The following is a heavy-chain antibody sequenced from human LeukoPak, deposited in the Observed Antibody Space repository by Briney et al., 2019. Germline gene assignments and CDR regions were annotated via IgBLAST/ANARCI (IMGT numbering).Heavy chain of an antibody. CDR2: IIPIFGTA. CDR3: ARVGYSYGYAYFDY. J-gene: IGHJ4*02. V-gene: IGHV1-69*13. D-gene: IGHD5-18*01. Sequence: SVKVSCKASGGTFSSYAISWVRQATGQGLEWMGGIIPIFGTANYAQKFQGRVTITADESTSTAYMELSSLRSEDTAVYYCARVGYSYGYAYFDYWGQGTLVTVSS. CDR1: GGTFSSYA.